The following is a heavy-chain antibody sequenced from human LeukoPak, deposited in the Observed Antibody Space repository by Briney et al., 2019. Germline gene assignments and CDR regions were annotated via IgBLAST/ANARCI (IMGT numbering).Heavy chain of an antibody. Sequence: SETLSLTCTVSGGSINDYYWSCIRQPPGKGLEWIGYIYYRGSTNYNPSLKSRVTFSVDTSKIQFSLKLNSVTAADTAVYYCARGGDYGDLRSFDYWGQGTLVTVSS. CDR2: IYYRGST. D-gene: IGHD4-17*01. CDR1: GGSINDYY. CDR3: ARGGDYGDLRSFDY. J-gene: IGHJ4*02. V-gene: IGHV4-59*01.